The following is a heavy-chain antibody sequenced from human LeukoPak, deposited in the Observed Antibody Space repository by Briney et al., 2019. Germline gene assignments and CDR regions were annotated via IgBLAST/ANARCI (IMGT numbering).Heavy chain of an antibody. CDR3: AKAGGSGYYNDAFDI. J-gene: IGHJ3*02. CDR2: ITWNSDRK. Sequence: PGGLLRLSCAASGFTFDDYAMHLVRQAPGKGLEWVSGITWNSDRKGYADSVKGRFTISRDNAKNSLYLQMNSLRAEDTALYYCAKAGGSGYYNDAFDIWGQGTMVTVSS. V-gene: IGHV3-9*01. D-gene: IGHD3-22*01. CDR1: GFTFDDYA.